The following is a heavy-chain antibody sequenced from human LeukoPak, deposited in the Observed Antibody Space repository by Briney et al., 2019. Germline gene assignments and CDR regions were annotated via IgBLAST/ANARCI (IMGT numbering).Heavy chain of an antibody. J-gene: IGHJ4*02. V-gene: IGHV1-3*01. CDR1: GGTFSSYA. D-gene: IGHD2-15*01. CDR2: INAGNGNT. CDR3: TREGPIAGPDY. Sequence: ASVKVSCKASGGTFSSYAISWVRQAPGQGLEWMGWINAGNGNTKYSQKFQGRVTITRDTSASTAYMELSSLRSEDTAVYYCTREGPIAGPDYWGQGTLVTVSS.